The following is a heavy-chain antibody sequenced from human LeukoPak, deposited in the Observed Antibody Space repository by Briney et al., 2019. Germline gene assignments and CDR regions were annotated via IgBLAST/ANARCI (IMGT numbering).Heavy chain of an antibody. D-gene: IGHD3-3*02. CDR1: GFTFSTYT. V-gene: IGHV3-23*01. CDR2: ISGSGGNT. Sequence: GGSLRLSCAASGFTFSTYTMSWVRQAPATGLEWVSAISGSGGNTYYADSVKGRFTISRDNSKNTLYLQMDSLRADDTAVYYCAKAAFSRTSYFDYWGQGTLVTASS. CDR3: AKAAFSRTSYFDY. J-gene: IGHJ4*02.